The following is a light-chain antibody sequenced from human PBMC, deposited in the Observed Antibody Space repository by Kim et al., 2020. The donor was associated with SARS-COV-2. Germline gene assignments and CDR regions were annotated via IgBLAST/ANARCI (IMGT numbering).Light chain of an antibody. CDR3: NSRDSSGNHLV. V-gene: IGLV3-19*01. CDR2: GKN. CDR1: SRRSYY. J-gene: IGLJ2*01. Sequence: GQTVRNTSQGDSRRSYYASWYQQKPGQAPELVIYGKNNRPSGIPDRFSGSSSGNTASLTITGAQAEDEADYYCNSRDSSGNHLVFGGGTQLTVL.